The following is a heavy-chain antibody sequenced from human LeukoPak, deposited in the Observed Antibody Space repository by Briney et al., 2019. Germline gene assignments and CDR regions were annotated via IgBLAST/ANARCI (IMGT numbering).Heavy chain of an antibody. J-gene: IGHJ3*02. CDR2: INHSGST. V-gene: IGHV4-34*01. CDR1: GGSFSGYY. D-gene: IGHD6-13*01. CDR3: ARVRYSSSWADAFDI. Sequence: PSETLSLTCAVYGGSFSGYYWSWIRQPPGKGLEWIGEINHSGSTNYNPSLKSRVTISVDTSKNQFSLKLSSVTAADTAVYYCARVRYSSSWADAFDIWGQGTMVTVSS.